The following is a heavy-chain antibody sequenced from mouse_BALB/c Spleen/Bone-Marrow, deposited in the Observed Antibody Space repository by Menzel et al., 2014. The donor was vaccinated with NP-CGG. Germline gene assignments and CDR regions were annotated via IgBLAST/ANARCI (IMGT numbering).Heavy chain of an antibody. CDR1: GFSLTGYG. D-gene: IGHD2-10*02. V-gene: IGHV2-6-7*01. CDR3: AREGPYGNYAMDY. J-gene: IGHJ4*01. CDR2: IWGDGST. Sequence: VQLQQSGPGLVAPSQSLSITCTVSGFSLTGYGVNWVRQPPGKGLEWLGMIWGDGSTDYNSAPKSRLSISKDNSKSQVFLKMNSLQTDDTARCYCAREGPYGNYAMDYWGQGTSVTVSS.